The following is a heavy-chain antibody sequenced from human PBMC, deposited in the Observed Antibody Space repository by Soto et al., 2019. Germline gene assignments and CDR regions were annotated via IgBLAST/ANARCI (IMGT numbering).Heavy chain of an antibody. Sequence: SETLALTGGVSGGTVASSNWGSWVRKSPGRRLEWLANLYPTGDTNFNPSLQSRVTFSVDKSNNQFSLRLTSVTAADTAVYFCAREIVTAGGNNYFDPWGPGTLVTVSS. CDR3: AREIVTAGGNNYFDP. V-gene: IGHV4-4*02. CDR2: LYPTGDT. J-gene: IGHJ5*02. D-gene: IGHD2-21*02. CDR1: GGTVASSNW.